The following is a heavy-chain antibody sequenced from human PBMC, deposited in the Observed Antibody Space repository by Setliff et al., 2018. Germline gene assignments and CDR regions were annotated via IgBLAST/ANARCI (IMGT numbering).Heavy chain of an antibody. J-gene: IGHJ3*02. CDR3: ARAPAYSSTPGSYAFDI. Sequence: ASVKVSCKASGYTFTSYGISWVRQAPGQGLEWMGWISAYNGNTSYAQKLQGRVTMTTDTSTSTAYMELRSLRSDDTAVYYCARAPAYSSTPGSYAFDIWGQGTMVTVSS. CDR2: ISAYNGNT. CDR1: GYTFTSYG. D-gene: IGHD6-13*01. V-gene: IGHV1-18*01.